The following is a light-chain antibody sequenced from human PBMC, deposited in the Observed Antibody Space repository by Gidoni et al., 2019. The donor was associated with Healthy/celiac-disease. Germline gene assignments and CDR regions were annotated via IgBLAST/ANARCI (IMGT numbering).Light chain of an antibody. V-gene: IGLV2-8*01. CDR3: SSYAGSYKVGHV. CDR2: EVS. Sequence: QSALTQPPSASGSPGQSVTISCTGTSSDVGGYNYVSWYQQHPGKAPKLMIYEVSKRPSGVPDRFSGSKSGNTASLTVSGLQAEDEADYYCSSYAGSYKVGHVFGTGTKVTVL. J-gene: IGLJ1*01. CDR1: SSDVGGYNY.